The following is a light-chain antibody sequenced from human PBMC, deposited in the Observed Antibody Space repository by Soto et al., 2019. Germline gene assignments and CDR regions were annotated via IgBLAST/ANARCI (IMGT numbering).Light chain of an antibody. V-gene: IGLV2-14*01. CDR1: SSDVGGYNY. Sequence: QSALTQPASVSGSPGQSITISCTGTSSDVGGYNYVSWYQQHPGKAPKLMIYEVSNRPSGVSNRFSGSKSGNTASLTISGLQAEDEAEYYCSSYTSSSTPYVFGTGTKLNVL. CDR2: EVS. J-gene: IGLJ1*01. CDR3: SSYTSSSTPYV.